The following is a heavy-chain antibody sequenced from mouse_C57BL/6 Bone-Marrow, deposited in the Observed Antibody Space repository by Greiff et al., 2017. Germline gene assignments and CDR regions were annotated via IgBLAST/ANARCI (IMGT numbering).Heavy chain of an antibody. CDR1: GFTFSSYG. D-gene: IGHD1-1*01. Sequence: EVHLVESGGDLVKPGGSLKLSCAASGFTFSSYGMSWVRQTPDKRLEWVATISSGGSYTYYPDSVKGRFTISRDNAKNTLYLQMSSLKSEDTAMYYCARQGGYYGMDYWGQGTSVTVSS. V-gene: IGHV5-6*01. J-gene: IGHJ4*01. CDR2: ISSGGSYT. CDR3: ARQGGYYGMDY.